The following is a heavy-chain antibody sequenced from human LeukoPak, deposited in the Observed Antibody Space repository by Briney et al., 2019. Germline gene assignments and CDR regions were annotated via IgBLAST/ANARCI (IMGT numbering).Heavy chain of an antibody. Sequence: GGSLRLSCAASGFTLRSHWRHWLRQAPGKGLVWVSRINYDGSSTTYADSVKGRFAISRDNAKNTLFLQMNSLRVEDTAMYYCAREAPGGYDNFDNWGQGALVTVSP. CDR3: AREAPGGYDNFDN. CDR2: INYDGSST. J-gene: IGHJ4*02. D-gene: IGHD5-12*01. V-gene: IGHV3-74*01. CDR1: GFTLRSHW.